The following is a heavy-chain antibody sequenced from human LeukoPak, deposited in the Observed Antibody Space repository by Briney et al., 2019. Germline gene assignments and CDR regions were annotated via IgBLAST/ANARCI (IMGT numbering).Heavy chain of an antibody. J-gene: IGHJ4*02. D-gene: IGHD5-18*01. CDR3: TRQRDSGYSYGQEA. CDR2: IRSKANSYAT. V-gene: IGHV3-73*01. CDR1: GFTFSGSA. Sequence: QPGGSLRLSCAASGFTFSGSAMHWVRQASGKGLEWVGRIRSKANSYATAYAASVKGRFTISRDDSKNTAYLQMNSLKTEDTAVYYCTRQRDSGYSYGQEAGGQGTLVTVSS.